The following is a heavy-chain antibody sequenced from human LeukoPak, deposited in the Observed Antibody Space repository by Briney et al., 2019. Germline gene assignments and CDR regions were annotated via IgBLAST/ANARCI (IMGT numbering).Heavy chain of an antibody. CDR1: GFTFSSYG. V-gene: IGHV3-33*01. J-gene: IGHJ5*02. D-gene: IGHD3-22*01. Sequence: GRSLRLSCAASGFTFSSYGMHWVRQAPGKGLEWVAVIWYDGSNKYYADSVKGRFTISRDNSKNTLYLQMSSLRAEDTAVYYCARERGWLNDYNWFDPWVQGTLVTVSS. CDR3: ARERGWLNDYNWFDP. CDR2: IWYDGSNK.